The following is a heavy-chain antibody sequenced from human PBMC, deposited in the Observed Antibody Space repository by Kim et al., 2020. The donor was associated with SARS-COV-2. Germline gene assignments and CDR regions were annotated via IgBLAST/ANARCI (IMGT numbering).Heavy chain of an antibody. CDR2: IYYSGST. V-gene: IGHV4-59*13. D-gene: IGHD3-10*01. CDR1: GASISNYY. CDR3: ARYGGDGGADWFDH. J-gene: IGHJ5*02. Sequence: SETLSLTCTVSGASISNYYWGWVRQPPGKGLEWIGYIYYSGSTNYNPSLKSRVTLSVDTSKNQFSLKLSSVTAADTAVYYCARYGGDGGADWFDHWGQGT.